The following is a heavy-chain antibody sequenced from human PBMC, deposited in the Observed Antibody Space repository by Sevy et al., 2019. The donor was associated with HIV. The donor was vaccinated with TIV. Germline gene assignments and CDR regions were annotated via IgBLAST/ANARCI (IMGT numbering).Heavy chain of an antibody. J-gene: IGHJ4*02. V-gene: IGHV1-46*01. CDR2: MNPSGGST. Sequence: ASVKVSCKASGYTFTSYSIHWVRQAPGQGLEWMGIMNPSGGSTTYAQMFQGRVTLTRDKSTSTVFLELSSLRSDDTAVYYCAIPGFSGYDGVDQWGQGTLVTVSS. D-gene: IGHD5-12*01. CDR1: GYTFTSYS. CDR3: AIPGFSGYDGVDQ.